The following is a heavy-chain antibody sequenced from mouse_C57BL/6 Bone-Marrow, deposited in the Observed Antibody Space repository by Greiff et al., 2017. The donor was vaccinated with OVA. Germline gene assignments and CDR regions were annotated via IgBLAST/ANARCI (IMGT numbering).Heavy chain of an antibody. CDR3: ARQSSGYAMYY. D-gene: IGHD3-2*02. J-gene: IGHJ4*01. CDR1: GFTFSSYG. V-gene: IGHV5-6*02. Sequence: DVKLVESGGDLVKPGGSLKLSCAASGFTFSSYGMSWVRQTPDKRLEWVATISSGGSYTYYPDSVKGRFTLSRDNAKNTLYLHMSSLKSEDTSMYYSARQSSGYAMYYWGQGTSVTVSS. CDR2: ISSGGSYT.